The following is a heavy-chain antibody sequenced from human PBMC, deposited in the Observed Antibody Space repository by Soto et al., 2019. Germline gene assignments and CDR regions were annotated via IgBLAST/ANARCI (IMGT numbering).Heavy chain of an antibody. D-gene: IGHD3-9*01. CDR1: GGTFSSYT. J-gene: IGHJ3*02. Sequence: ASVKVSCKASGGTFSSYTISWVRQAPGQGLEWMGRIIPILGIANYAQKFQGRVTITADKSTSTAYMELSSLRSEDTAVYYCARENLTDYDILTGSVAFDIWGKGKMVTVSS. V-gene: IGHV1-69*04. CDR3: ARENLTDYDILTGSVAFDI. CDR2: IIPILGIA.